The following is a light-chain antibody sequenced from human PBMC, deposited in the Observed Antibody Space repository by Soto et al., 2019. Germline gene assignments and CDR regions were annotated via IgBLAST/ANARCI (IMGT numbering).Light chain of an antibody. CDR1: SSDVGDYNY. CDR2: DVS. CDR3: CSFAGSYTVWV. J-gene: IGLJ3*02. Sequence: QSALTQPRSVSGSPGQSVTISCTGTSSDVGDYNYVSWYQQYPGKAPKLVIYDVSKWPSGVPDRFSGSKSGNTASLTISGLQAEDEADYYCCSFAGSYTVWVFGGGTKLTVL. V-gene: IGLV2-11*01.